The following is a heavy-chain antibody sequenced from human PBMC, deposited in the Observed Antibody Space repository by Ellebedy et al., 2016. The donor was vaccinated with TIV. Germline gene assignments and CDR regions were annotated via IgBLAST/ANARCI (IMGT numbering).Heavy chain of an antibody. V-gene: IGHV3-7*03. Sequence: GESLKISCAASGFTFSTYWMTWVRQAPGKGLQWVANIEQDGYQKTYVDSVKGRFTISRDNARNSLYLQMNSLRDEDTAVYYCARSRRVAVTGGVYSGIDVWGRGTTVTVSS. D-gene: IGHD6-19*01. CDR2: IEQDGYQK. CDR3: ARSRRVAVTGGVYSGIDV. J-gene: IGHJ6*02. CDR1: GFTFSTYW.